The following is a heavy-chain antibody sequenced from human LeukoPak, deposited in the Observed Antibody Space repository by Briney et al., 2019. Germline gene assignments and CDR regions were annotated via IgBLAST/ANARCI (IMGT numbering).Heavy chain of an antibody. J-gene: IGHJ6*03. CDR2: INHSGIT. CDR1: GGSFSGYY. Sequence: SETLSLTCAVYGGSFSGYYWSWIRQPPGKGLEWIAEINHSGITNYNPSLKSRLTISVDTSKNQFSLRLSSVTAADTAVYYCARDYAAADNGDYYYYYMDVWGKGTTVTVSS. D-gene: IGHD6-13*01. CDR3: ARDYAAADNGDYYYYYMDV. V-gene: IGHV4-34*01.